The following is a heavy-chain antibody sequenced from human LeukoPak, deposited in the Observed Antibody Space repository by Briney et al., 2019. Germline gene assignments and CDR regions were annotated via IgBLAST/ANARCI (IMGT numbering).Heavy chain of an antibody. D-gene: IGHD6-19*01. CDR1: GFIFSNNG. CDR3: ARDPGYTSGWDFDY. V-gene: IGHV3-33*01. J-gene: IGHJ4*02. CDR2: IWYDGSKK. Sequence: GGSLRLSCAASGFIFSNNGMHWVRQAPGKGLEWVAVIWYDGSKKFYSDSAKGRFTISRDDSKNTLYLQMNNLRAEDTAVYYCARDPGYTSGWDFDYWGQGILVTVPS.